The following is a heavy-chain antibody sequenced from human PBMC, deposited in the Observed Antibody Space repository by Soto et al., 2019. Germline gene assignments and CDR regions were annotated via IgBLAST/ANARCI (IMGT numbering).Heavy chain of an antibody. CDR1: GFTVSSNY. V-gene: IGHV3-53*01. J-gene: IGHJ4*02. CDR3: ARDHQWAFDL. D-gene: IGHD1-26*01. Sequence: LRLSCAASGFTVSSNYMSWVRQAPGKGLEWVSVIYSGGSTYYADSVKGRFTISRDNSKNTLYLQMNSLRAEDTAVYYCARDHQWAFDLWGQGVLVTVSS. CDR2: IYSGGST.